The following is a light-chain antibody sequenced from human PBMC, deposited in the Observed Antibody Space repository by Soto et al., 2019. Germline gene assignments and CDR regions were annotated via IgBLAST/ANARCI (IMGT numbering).Light chain of an antibody. CDR2: EVN. CDR3: SSCITANTRCV. J-gene: IGLJ1*01. Sequence: QSVLTQPASVSGSPGQSITISCTGTSSYIGRYNYLSWFQQHPAKVPKLVVFEVNYRPSGFSDRFSVSESSHTASLSITWHQDEDEADYYCSSCITANTRCVFGSGTTVTVL. CDR1: SSYIGRYNY. V-gene: IGLV2-14*01.